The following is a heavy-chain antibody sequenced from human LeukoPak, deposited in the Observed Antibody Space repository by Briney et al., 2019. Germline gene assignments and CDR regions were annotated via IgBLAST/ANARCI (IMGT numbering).Heavy chain of an antibody. V-gene: IGHV4-61*08. Sequence: PSETLSLTCAVSGGSISSGGYYWSWIRQPPGKGLEWIGYIYYSGSTNYNPSLKSRVTISVDTSKNQFSLKLSSVTAADTAVYYCARTGLRLGELSFPFDPWGQGTLVTVSS. J-gene: IGHJ5*02. CDR3: ARTGLRLGELSFPFDP. CDR1: GGSISSGGYY. D-gene: IGHD3-16*02. CDR2: IYYSGST.